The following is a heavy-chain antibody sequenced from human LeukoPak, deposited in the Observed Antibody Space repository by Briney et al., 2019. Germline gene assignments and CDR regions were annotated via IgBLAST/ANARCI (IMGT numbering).Heavy chain of an antibody. Sequence: GGSLRLSCAASGFTFSSYAMNWVRQAPAKGLEWVSAIGCSGGSTYYADSVNGRFTISRDNSKNTLYLQMNSLRAEDTALYYRAKSDDSSGYYYGIVYWGQGTLVTVSS. V-gene: IGHV3-23*01. CDR1: GFTFSSYA. CDR2: IGCSGGST. J-gene: IGHJ4*02. CDR3: AKSDDSSGYYYGIVY. D-gene: IGHD3-22*01.